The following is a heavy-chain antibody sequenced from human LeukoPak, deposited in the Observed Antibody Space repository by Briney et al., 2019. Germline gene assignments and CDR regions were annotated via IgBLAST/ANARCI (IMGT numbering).Heavy chain of an antibody. J-gene: IGHJ4*02. CDR3: ARGHYDVLAASYKWTPDY. Sequence: GGSLRLSCAASGFTFNTFNMNWVRQAPGKGLEWVSSITSGGDYIYYADSVKGRFTTSRDNAKNSLSLQLDSLRVEDTAVYYCARGHYDVLAASYKWTPDYWGQGTLVTVSS. V-gene: IGHV3-21*01. D-gene: IGHD3-9*01. CDR1: GFTFNTFN. CDR2: ITSGGDYI.